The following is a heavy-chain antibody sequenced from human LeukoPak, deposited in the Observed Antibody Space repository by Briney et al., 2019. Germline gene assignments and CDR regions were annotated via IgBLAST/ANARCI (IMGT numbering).Heavy chain of an antibody. CDR1: GFTFSSYG. CDR3: ARGTYYYDSSGSPNNWFDP. V-gene: IGHV3-33*01. Sequence: GRSLRLSCAASGFTFSSYGMHWVRQAPGKGLEWVAVIWYDGSNKYYADSVKGRFTISRDNSKNTLYLQMNSLRAEDTAVYYCARGTYYYDSSGSPNNWFDPWGQGTLVIVSS. CDR2: IWYDGSNK. J-gene: IGHJ5*02. D-gene: IGHD3-22*01.